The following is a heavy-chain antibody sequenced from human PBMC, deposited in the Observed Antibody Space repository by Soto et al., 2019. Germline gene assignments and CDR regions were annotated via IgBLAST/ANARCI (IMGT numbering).Heavy chain of an antibody. Sequence: SVEVSCKASGGTFSSYASSWVRHAPGQGLEWMGGIIPIFGTANYAQKFQGRVTITADESTSTAYMELSSLRSEDTAVYYCAREGNTVVHSFDYWGQGTLVTVSS. J-gene: IGHJ4*02. CDR1: GGTFSSYA. CDR2: IIPIFGTA. CDR3: AREGNTVVHSFDY. D-gene: IGHD2-15*01. V-gene: IGHV1-69*13.